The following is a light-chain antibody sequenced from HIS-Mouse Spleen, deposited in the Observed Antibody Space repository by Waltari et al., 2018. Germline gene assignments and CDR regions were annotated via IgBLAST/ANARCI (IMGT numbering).Light chain of an antibody. CDR3: CSYAGSSTWV. V-gene: IGLV2-23*01. CDR2: DGS. Sequence: QSALTQPASESGSPGQSITISCTGTSSDVGSYNLVSCYQQHPVKDRKLMIYDGSKPPSGVSNRFAGSEDEADYYCCSYAGSSTWVFGGGTKLTVL. CDR1: SSDVGSYNL. J-gene: IGLJ3*02.